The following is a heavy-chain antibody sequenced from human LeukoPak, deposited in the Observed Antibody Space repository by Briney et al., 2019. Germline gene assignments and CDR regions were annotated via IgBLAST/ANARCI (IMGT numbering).Heavy chain of an antibody. D-gene: IGHD3-10*01. J-gene: IGHJ4*01. Sequence: SETLSLTCAVYTGSFSGYYWTWIRQPPGKGLEWIGEINHSGSTNCNPSLKSRITLSVDTSKNQFSLKVGSVTAADTAIYYCARNRADGSGTYYERNPLNFDSWGQGTLVTVPS. CDR3: ARNRADGSGTYYERNPLNFDS. V-gene: IGHV4-34*01. CDR2: INHSGST. CDR1: TGSFSGYY.